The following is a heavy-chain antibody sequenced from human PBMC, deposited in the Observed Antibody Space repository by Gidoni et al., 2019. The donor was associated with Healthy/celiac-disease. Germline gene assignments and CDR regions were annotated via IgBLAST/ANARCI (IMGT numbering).Heavy chain of an antibody. CDR3: AKDSSIAVAGEGGYFDY. CDR1: GFTFSSYA. Sequence: EVQLLESGGGLVQPGGSLRLSCAASGFTFSSYAMSWVRQAPGKGLEWVSAISGSGGSTYYADSVKGRFTISRDNSKNTLYLQMNSLRAEDTAVYYCAKDSSIAVAGEGGYFDYWGQGTLVTVSS. CDR2: ISGSGGST. D-gene: IGHD6-19*01. V-gene: IGHV3-23*01. J-gene: IGHJ4*02.